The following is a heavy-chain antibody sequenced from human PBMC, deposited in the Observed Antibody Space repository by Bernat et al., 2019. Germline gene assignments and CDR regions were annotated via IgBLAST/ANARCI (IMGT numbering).Heavy chain of an antibody. J-gene: IGHJ3*02. D-gene: IGHD4-17*01. V-gene: IGHV3-30*18. CDR1: GFTFSSYG. CDR2: ISYDGSNK. CDR3: AKDLSLDYVGAFDI. Sequence: QVQLVESGGGLVKPGGSLRLSCAASGFTFSSYGMHWVRQAPGKGLEWVAVISYDGSNKYYADSVKGRFTISRDNSKNTLYLQMNSLRAEDTAVYYCAKDLSLDYVGAFDIWGQGTMVTVSS.